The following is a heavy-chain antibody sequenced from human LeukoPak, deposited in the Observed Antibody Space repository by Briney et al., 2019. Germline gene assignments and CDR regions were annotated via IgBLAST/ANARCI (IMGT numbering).Heavy chain of an antibody. J-gene: IGHJ4*02. Sequence: GASVKVSCKASGYTFTSYGISWVRQAPGQGLEWMGWISAYNGNTNYAQKLQGRVTMTTDTSTSTAYMELSSLRSDDTAVYYCARGLSSRQGYCSGGSCYFDYWGQGTLVTVSS. V-gene: IGHV1-18*01. CDR2: ISAYNGNT. D-gene: IGHD2-15*01. CDR3: ARGLSSRQGYCSGGSCYFDY. CDR1: GYTFTSYG.